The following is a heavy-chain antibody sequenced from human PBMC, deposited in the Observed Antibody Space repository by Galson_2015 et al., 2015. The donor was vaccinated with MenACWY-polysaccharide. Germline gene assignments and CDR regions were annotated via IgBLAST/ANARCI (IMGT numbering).Heavy chain of an antibody. CDR2: INNDATST. Sequence: SLRLSCAASGLSFSKKWIHWVRQAPGEGLVWVSRINNDATSTAYADSVKGRFTISRDNAKNMLYLQMNSLRAEDTALYYCARGYSAYDWGQGTLVTVSA. D-gene: IGHD5-12*01. CDR3: ARGYSAYD. V-gene: IGHV3-74*01. CDR1: GLSFSKKW. J-gene: IGHJ4*02.